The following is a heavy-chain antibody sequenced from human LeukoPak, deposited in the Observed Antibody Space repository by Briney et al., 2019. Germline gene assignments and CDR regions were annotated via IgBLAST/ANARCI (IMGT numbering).Heavy chain of an antibody. V-gene: IGHV4-61*02. CDR1: GGSISSGSYY. D-gene: IGHD2-2*01. CDR3: ARVSRDIVVADYYYMDV. Sequence: SETLSLTCTVSGGSISSGSYYWSWIGQPAGKGLEWIGRIYTSGSTNYNPSLKSRVTISVDTSKNQFSLKLSSVSAADTAVYYYARVSRDIVVADYYYMDVWGKGTTATVSS. CDR2: IYTSGST. J-gene: IGHJ6*03.